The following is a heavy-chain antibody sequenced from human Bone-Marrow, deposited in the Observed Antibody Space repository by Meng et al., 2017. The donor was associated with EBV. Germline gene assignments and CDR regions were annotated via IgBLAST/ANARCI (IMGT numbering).Heavy chain of an antibody. V-gene: IGHV4-59*01. CDR1: GGSISSYY. J-gene: IGHJ5*02. Sequence: RTGLVKLSQTLSLASTASGGSISSYYWSWIRQPPGKGLEWIGYIYYSGSTNYNPSLKSRVTISVDTSKNQFSLKLSSVTAADTAVYYCARSAHTEGWFDPWGQGTLVTVSS. CDR2: IYYSGST. CDR3: ARSAHTEGWFDP.